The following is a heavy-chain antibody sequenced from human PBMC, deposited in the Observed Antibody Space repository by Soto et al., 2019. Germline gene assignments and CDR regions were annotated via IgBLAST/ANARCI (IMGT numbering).Heavy chain of an antibody. V-gene: IGHV4-31*03. J-gene: IGHJ5*02. CDR3: SRSVDP. Sequence: QVQLQESGPGLVKPSQILSLTCTVSGGSISSGGYYWSWIRQHPGKGLEWIGYIYYSGTTYYNPSLRSRTTISLDTTKNQFSLRLTSVTAADTAVYYCSRSVDPWGQGTLVTVSS. CDR1: GGSISSGGYY. CDR2: IYYSGTT.